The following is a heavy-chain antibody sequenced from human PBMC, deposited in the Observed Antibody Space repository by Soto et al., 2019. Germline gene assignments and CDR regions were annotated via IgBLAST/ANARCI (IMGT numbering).Heavy chain of an antibody. V-gene: IGHV2-5*02. CDR3: AHIPNYYQYAWLDP. J-gene: IGHJ5*02. Sequence: QSTLKEAGPTLVKPTQTLTLTCTFSGFSLTTRGVGVGWIRQPPGKALECLALIYSADDQRYSPSLQSRLSITKDTSKNQVVLTMTNVDPVDTATYYCAHIPNYYQYAWLDPWGPGTLVSVAS. D-gene: IGHD3-16*01. CDR1: GFSLTTRGVG. CDR2: IYSADDQ.